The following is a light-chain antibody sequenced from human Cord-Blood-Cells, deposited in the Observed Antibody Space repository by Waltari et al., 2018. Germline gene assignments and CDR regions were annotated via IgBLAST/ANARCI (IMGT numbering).Light chain of an antibody. Sequence: QSALTQPASVSGSPGQSITISCTGTSSDVGGYNYVSWYQQHPGKAPKLMIYHVSKRPSGVSNRFSGSKSGNTASLTISGLQAEDEADYYCSSYTSSSTRVFGGGTKLTVL. CDR2: HVS. CDR1: SSDVGGYNY. CDR3: SSYTSSSTRV. J-gene: IGLJ3*02. V-gene: IGLV2-14*01.